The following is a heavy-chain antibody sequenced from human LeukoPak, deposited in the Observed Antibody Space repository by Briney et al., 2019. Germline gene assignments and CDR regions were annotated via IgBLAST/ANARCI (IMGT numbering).Heavy chain of an antibody. CDR2: ITSSSSYI. D-gene: IGHD3-3*01. J-gene: IGHJ4*02. CDR3: ARAAPLHVLRFLEWSDY. CDR1: GFTFSSYS. V-gene: IGHV3-21*01. Sequence: GGSLRLSCAGSGFTFSSYSMNWVRQAAGKGLEWVSSITSSSSYIYYAASVTGRFTISRDNAKSSLYLQMNSLRAEDTAVYYCARAAPLHVLRFLEWSDYWGQGTLVTVSS.